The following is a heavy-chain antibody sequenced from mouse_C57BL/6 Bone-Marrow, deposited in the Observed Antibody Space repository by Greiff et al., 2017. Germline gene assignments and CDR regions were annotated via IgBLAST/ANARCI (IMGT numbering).Heavy chain of an antibody. CDR3: ARSYYSNYVFDY. J-gene: IGHJ2*01. Sequence: QVQLQQSGPELVKPGASVKISCKASGYAFSSSWMNWVKQRPGKGLEWIGRIYPGDGDTNYNGKFKGKATLTADKSSSTAYMQRSSLTSEDSAVYFCARSYYSNYVFDYWGQGTTLTVSS. CDR2: IYPGDGDT. V-gene: IGHV1-82*01. CDR1: GYAFSSSW. D-gene: IGHD2-5*01.